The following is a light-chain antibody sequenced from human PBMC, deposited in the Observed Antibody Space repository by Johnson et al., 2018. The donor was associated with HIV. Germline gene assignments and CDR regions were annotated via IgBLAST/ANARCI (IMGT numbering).Light chain of an antibody. CDR3: GTWDSSLSVPYV. Sequence: QSVLTQPPSVSAAPGQKVTISCSGSNSNIGNNYVSWYQQLPGTAPKLLIYDNNKRPSGIPDRFSGSKSGTSATLGITGLQTGDEADYYCGTWDSSLSVPYVFGTGT. CDR1: NSNIGNNY. J-gene: IGLJ1*01. V-gene: IGLV1-51*01. CDR2: DNN.